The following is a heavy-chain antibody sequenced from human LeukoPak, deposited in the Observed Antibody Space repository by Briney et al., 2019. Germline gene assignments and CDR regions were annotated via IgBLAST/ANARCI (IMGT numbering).Heavy chain of an antibody. Sequence: PSQTLSLTCTVSGGSISSGDYYWSWIRQPPGKGLEWIGYIYYSGSTNYNPSLKSRVTISVDTSKNQFSLKLSSVTAADTAVYYCAREREYSSSIDPWGQGTLVTVSS. CDR3: AREREYSSSIDP. J-gene: IGHJ5*02. V-gene: IGHV4-61*08. CDR2: IYYSGST. CDR1: GGSISSGDYY. D-gene: IGHD6-13*01.